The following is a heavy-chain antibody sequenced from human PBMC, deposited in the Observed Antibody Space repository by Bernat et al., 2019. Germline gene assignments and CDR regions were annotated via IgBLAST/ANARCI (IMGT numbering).Heavy chain of an antibody. CDR2: IYHSGST. V-gene: IGHV4-4*02. Sequence: QVQLQESGPGLVKPSGTLSLTCAVSGGSISSSNWWSWVRQPPGKGLEWIGEIYHSGSTNYNPSLKSRVTISVDKSKNQFSLKLSSVTAADTAMYYCASSQYYDILTGYDGMDVWGQGTTVTVSS. D-gene: IGHD3-9*01. J-gene: IGHJ6*02. CDR1: GGSISSSNW. CDR3: ASSQYYDILTGYDGMDV.